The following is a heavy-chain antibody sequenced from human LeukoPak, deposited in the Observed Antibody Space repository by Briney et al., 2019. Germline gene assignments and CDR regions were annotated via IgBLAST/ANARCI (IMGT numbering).Heavy chain of an antibody. J-gene: IGHJ4*02. CDR2: ISYDGSNK. CDR1: GFTFSSYA. Sequence: GRSLRLSCAASGFTFSSYAMPWVRQAPGKGLEWVAVISYDGSNKYYADSVKGRFTISRDNSKNTLYLQMNSLRAEDTAVYYCARDSLEYSYPYYFDYWGQGTLVTVSS. V-gene: IGHV3-30-3*01. D-gene: IGHD5-18*01. CDR3: ARDSLEYSYPYYFDY.